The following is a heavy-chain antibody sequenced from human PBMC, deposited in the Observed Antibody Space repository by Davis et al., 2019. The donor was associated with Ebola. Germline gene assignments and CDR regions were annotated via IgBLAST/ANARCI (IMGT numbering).Heavy chain of an antibody. CDR3: ARSSALSYYFDY. CDR1: GYTFTGYY. CDR2: INPNSGGT. D-gene: IGHD2/OR15-2a*01. V-gene: IGHV1-2*02. J-gene: IGHJ4*02. Sequence: ASVKVSCQASGYTFTGYYMHWVRQAPGQGLEWMGWINPNSGGTNYAQKFQGRVTMTRDTSISTAYMELSRLRSDDTAVYYCARSSALSYYFDYWGQGTLVTVSS.